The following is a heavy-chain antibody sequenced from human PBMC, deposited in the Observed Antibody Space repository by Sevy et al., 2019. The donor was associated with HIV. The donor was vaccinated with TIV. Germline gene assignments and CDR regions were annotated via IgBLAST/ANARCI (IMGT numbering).Heavy chain of an antibody. J-gene: IGHJ3*01. Sequence: ASVKVSCKASGYTFTNNDINWVRQAAGQGLEWMGWMNPDSGNTGYTQKFQGRVTMTRDTVIRTAYMELSSLRSEDTAVYYCAGASRSTSGAFDFWGQGTMVTVSS. CDR2: MNPDSGNT. CDR3: AGASRSTSGAFDF. V-gene: IGHV1-8*01. CDR1: GYTFTNND. D-gene: IGHD2-2*01.